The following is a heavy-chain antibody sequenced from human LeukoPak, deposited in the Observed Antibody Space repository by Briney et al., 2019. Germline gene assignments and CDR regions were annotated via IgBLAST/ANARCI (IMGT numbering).Heavy chain of an antibody. Sequence: ASVKVSCKASGYTFTGYYMHWVRQAPGQGLEWMGRINPNSGGTNYAQKFQGRVTMTRDTSISTAYMELSRPRSDDTAVYYCARGRYYYDSSVSAAREINWFDPWGQGTLVTVSS. CDR1: GYTFTGYY. D-gene: IGHD3-22*01. CDR3: ARGRYYYDSSVSAAREINWFDP. J-gene: IGHJ5*02. CDR2: INPNSGGT. V-gene: IGHV1-2*06.